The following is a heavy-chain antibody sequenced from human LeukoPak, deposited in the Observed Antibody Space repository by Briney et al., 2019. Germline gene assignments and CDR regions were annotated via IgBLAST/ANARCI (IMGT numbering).Heavy chain of an antibody. J-gene: IGHJ5*02. Sequence: EASVKVSCKASGGTFSSYAISWVRQAPGQGLEWMGGIIPIFGTANYAQKFQGRVTITADESTSTAYMELSSLRSEDTAVYYCARGGGTVVTQGRWFDPWGQGTLVTVSS. CDR1: GGTFSSYA. CDR2: IIPIFGTA. D-gene: IGHD4-23*01. V-gene: IGHV1-69*13. CDR3: ARGGGTVVTQGRWFDP.